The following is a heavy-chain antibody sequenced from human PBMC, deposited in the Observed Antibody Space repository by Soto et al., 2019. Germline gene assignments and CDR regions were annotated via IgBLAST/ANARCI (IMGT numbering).Heavy chain of an antibody. CDR1: GGTVASSHW. CDR2: VYHTGDT. Sequence: QVQLQESGPRLVKPSGSLSLTCGVSGGTVASSHWWSWVRQSPGGGLEWIGNVYHTGDTNFNPSLQSRVTSSVDKSNNQFSLRLTSLTAADTAVYFCAREIVTAGGNNYFDPWGHGTLVTVSS. D-gene: IGHD2-21*02. J-gene: IGHJ5*02. CDR3: AREIVTAGGNNYFDP. V-gene: IGHV4-4*02.